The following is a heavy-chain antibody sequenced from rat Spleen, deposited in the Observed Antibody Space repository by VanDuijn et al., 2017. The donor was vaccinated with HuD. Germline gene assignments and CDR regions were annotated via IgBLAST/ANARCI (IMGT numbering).Heavy chain of an antibody. D-gene: IGHD1-4*01. V-gene: IGHV5-22*01. CDR1: GFTFSDYG. J-gene: IGHJ4*01. Sequence: EVQLVESGGGLVQPGRSMKLSCAASGFTFSDYGVAWVRQAPTTGLEWVATISYEGSNTYYGDSVKGRFTISRDNAKSTLYLQMDSLRSEDTATYYCARQGGYNSYAMDAWGQGASVTVSS. CDR3: ARQGGYNSYAMDA. CDR2: ISYEGSNT.